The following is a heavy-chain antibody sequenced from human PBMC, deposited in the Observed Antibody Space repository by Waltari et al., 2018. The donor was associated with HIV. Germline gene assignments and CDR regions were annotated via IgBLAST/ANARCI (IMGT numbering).Heavy chain of an antibody. J-gene: IGHJ4*02. V-gene: IGHV3-53*01. CDR3: ARDTTVVGTRYFDY. CDR2: VQRWGGT. D-gene: IGHD6-13*01. Sequence: EVQLVESGGGLIQPGGSLRLSCAAAGFTVSSVYMSWVRQAPGQGRGWVSVVQRWGGTNYADSVKGRFTISRDNSKNTLYLQMNGLGAEDTAVYYCARDTTVVGTRYFDYWRRGTLVTVSS. CDR1: GFTVSSVY.